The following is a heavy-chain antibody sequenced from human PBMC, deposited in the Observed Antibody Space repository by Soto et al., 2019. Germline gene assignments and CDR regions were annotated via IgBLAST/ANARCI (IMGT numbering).Heavy chain of an antibody. D-gene: IGHD4-17*01. J-gene: IGHJ3*02. CDR2: INAGNGNT. CDR1: GYTFTSYA. V-gene: IGHV1-3*01. CDR3: ARDQRGDYGDPTRVKAFDI. Sequence: ASVKVSCKASGYTFTSYAMHWVRQAPGQRLEWMGWINAGNGNTKYSQKFQGRVTITRDTSASTAYMELSSLRSEDTAVYYCARDQRGDYGDPTRVKAFDIWRQGTMVTVSS.